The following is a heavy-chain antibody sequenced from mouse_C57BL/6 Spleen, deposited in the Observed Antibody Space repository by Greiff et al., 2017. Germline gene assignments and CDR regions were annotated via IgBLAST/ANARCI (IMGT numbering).Heavy chain of an antibody. CDR2: IYPGDGDT. J-gene: IGHJ4*01. Sequence: QVQLKESGAELVKPGASVKISCKASGYAFSSYWMNWVKQRPGKGLERIGQIYPGDGDTNYNGKFKGKATLTADKSSSTAYMQLSSLTSEDSAVYFCAKGYYGNYYAMDYWGQGTSVTVSS. CDR1: GYAFSSYW. CDR3: AKGYYGNYYAMDY. V-gene: IGHV1-80*01. D-gene: IGHD2-1*01.